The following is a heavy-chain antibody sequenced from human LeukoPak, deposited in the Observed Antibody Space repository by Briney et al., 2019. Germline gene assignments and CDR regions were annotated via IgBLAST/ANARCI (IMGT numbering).Heavy chain of an antibody. CDR2: INPNSGGT. D-gene: IGHD3-22*01. Sequence: GASVKVSCEASGYTFTGYCMHWVRQAPGQGLEWMGWINPNSGGTNYAQKFQGRVTMTRDTSISTAYMELSRLRSDDTAVYYCARLPINYYDSSGYPFDYWGQGTLVTISS. CDR1: GYTFTGYC. V-gene: IGHV1-2*02. J-gene: IGHJ4*02. CDR3: ARLPINYYDSSGYPFDY.